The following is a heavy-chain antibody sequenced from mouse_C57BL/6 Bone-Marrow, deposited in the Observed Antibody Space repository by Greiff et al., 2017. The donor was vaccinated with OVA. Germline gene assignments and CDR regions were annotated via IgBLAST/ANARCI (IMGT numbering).Heavy chain of an antibody. CDR3: ARGGTTVVAPFDY. Sequence: VQLQQSGPELVKPGASVKISCKASGYSFTDYNMNWVKQSNGKSLEWIGVINPNYGTTRYNQKFKGKATLTVDQSSSTAYMQRNSLTSEDSAVYYCARGGTTVVAPFDYWGQGTTLTVSS. CDR1: GYSFTDYN. V-gene: IGHV1-39*01. J-gene: IGHJ2*01. CDR2: INPNYGTT. D-gene: IGHD1-1*01.